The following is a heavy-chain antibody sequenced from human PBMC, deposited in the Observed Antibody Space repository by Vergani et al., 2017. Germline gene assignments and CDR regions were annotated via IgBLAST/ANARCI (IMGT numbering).Heavy chain of an antibody. CDR1: GGSFSGYY. V-gene: IGHV4-34*01. CDR3: ARTGNYGEYYFDY. Sequence: QVQLQQWGAGLLKPSETLSLTCAVYGGSFSGYYWSWIRQPPGKGLEWIGEINHSGSTYYNPSLKSRVTISVDRSKNQFSLKLSSVTAADTAVYYCARTGNYGEYYFDYWGQGTLVTVSS. CDR2: INHSGST. D-gene: IGHD1-7*01. J-gene: IGHJ4*02.